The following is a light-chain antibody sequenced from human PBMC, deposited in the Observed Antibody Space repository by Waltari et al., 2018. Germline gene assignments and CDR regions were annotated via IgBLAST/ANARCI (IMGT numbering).Light chain of an antibody. CDR1: QSVSSN. V-gene: IGKV3-15*01. CDR2: GAS. J-gene: IGKJ2*01. Sequence: EIVMTQSPATLSVSPGETATPSCRASQSVSSNLAWYQQNPGQAPRLLIYGASTRATGIPARFSGSGSGTEFTLTISSLQSEDFAVYYCQQYNNWPLYTFGQGTKLEIK. CDR3: QQYNNWPLYT.